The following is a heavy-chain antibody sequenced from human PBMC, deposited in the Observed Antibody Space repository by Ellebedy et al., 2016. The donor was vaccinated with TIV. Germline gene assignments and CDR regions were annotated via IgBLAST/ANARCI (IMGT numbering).Heavy chain of an antibody. CDR1: GFTFSSYG. CDR2: IWYDGSNK. CDR3: ARGRWDFGGVQFDY. D-gene: IGHD3-16*01. J-gene: IGHJ4*02. Sequence: GESLKISCAASGFTFSSYGMHWVRQAPGKGLEWVAVIWYDGSNKYYADSVKGRFTISRDNSKNTLYLQMNSLRAEDTAVYYCARGRWDFGGVQFDYWGQGTLVTVSS. V-gene: IGHV3-33*01.